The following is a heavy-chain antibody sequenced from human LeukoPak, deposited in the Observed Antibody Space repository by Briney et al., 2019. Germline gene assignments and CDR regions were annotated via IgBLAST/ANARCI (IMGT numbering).Heavy chain of an antibody. D-gene: IGHD7-27*01. J-gene: IGHJ4*02. CDR1: GFTISNYW. Sequence: GGSLRLSCAASGFTISNYWMHWVRHAPGKGLVWVSRINSDATGTTYADSVKGRFTISRDNAKNTVYLHMNSLRAEDTAVYYCARAPGAFDYWGQGTLVTVSS. CDR3: ARAPGAFDY. CDR2: INSDATGT. V-gene: IGHV3-74*01.